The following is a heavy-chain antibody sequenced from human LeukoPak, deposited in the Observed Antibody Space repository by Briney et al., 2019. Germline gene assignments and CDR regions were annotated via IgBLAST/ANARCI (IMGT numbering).Heavy chain of an antibody. CDR1: GGSFSGYY. CDR3: ARQIASAGTAGFDF. J-gene: IGHJ4*02. D-gene: IGHD6-13*01. V-gene: IGHV4-34*01. CDR2: INHSGST. Sequence: PSETLSLTCAVYGGSFSGYYWSWIRQPPGKGLEWIGEINHSGSTNYNPSLKSRVTMSVDTSKNQFSLRLRSVTAADTAVYYCARQIASAGTAGFDFWGQGVLVTVSS.